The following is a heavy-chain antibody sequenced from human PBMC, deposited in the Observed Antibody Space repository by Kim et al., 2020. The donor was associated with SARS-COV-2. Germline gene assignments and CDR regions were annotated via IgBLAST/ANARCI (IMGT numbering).Heavy chain of an antibody. Sequence: KNYHAESVKDRIIASRDNSNNTLNLQMNSLKAEDTAVYYGARDFTADYFDYWGQGTLVTVSS. CDR2: KN. J-gene: IGHJ4*02. CDR3: ARDFTADYFDY. V-gene: IGHV3-33*01. D-gene: IGHD2-21*02.